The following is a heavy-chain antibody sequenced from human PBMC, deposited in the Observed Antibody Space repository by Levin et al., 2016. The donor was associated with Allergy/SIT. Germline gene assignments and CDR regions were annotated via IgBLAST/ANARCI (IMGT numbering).Heavy chain of an antibody. J-gene: IGHJ4*02. CDR3: ARFRTYGSGYYNYFDL. Sequence: GESLKISCKGSGYSFTSYWISWVRQMPGKGLEWMGRIDPSDSYTNYSPSFQGHVTISADKSISTAYLQWSSLKASDTAMYYCARFRTYGSGYYNYFDLWGQGTLVTVSS. CDR1: GYSFTSYW. V-gene: IGHV5-10-1*01. D-gene: IGHD6-19*01. CDR2: IDPSDSYT.